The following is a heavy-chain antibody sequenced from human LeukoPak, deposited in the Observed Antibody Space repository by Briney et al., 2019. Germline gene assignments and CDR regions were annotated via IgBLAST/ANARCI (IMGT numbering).Heavy chain of an antibody. V-gene: IGHV4-59*01. CDR3: ARSNYYDSSGYYVH. CDR1: GGSISSYY. Sequence: SETLSLTCTVSGGSISSYYWSWIRQPPGKGLEWIGYIYYSGSTNYNPFLKSRVTISVDTSKNQFSLKLSSVTAADTAVYYCARSNYYDSSGYYVHWGQGTLVTVSS. D-gene: IGHD3-22*01. J-gene: IGHJ4*02. CDR2: IYYSGST.